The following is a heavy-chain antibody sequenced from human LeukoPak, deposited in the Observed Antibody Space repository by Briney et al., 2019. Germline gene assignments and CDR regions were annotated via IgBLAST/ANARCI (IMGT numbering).Heavy chain of an antibody. Sequence: GASVKVSCKASGYTFTGYYMHWVRRAPGQGLEWMGWINPNSGGTNYAQKFQGRVTMTRDTSISTAYMELSRLRSDDTAVYYCAREESSSPYYYYGMDVWGQGTTVTVSS. CDR3: AREESSSPYYYYGMDV. V-gene: IGHV1-2*02. J-gene: IGHJ6*02. CDR2: INPNSGGT. CDR1: GYTFTGYY. D-gene: IGHD6-6*01.